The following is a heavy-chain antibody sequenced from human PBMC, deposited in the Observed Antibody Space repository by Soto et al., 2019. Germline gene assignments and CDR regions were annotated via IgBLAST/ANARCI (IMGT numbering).Heavy chain of an antibody. CDR1: GFTFSSYA. CDR2: ISGSGGST. V-gene: IGHV3-23*01. J-gene: IGHJ4*02. D-gene: IGHD3-22*01. Sequence: PGGSLRLSCAASGFTFSSYAMIWVRQAPGKGLEWVSFISGSGGSTYYADSVKGRFTISRDNSKNTLYLQLNSLRAEDTAVYYCAKDLTTKTVPYYFDNWGQGTLVTVSS. CDR3: AKDLTTKTVPYYFDN.